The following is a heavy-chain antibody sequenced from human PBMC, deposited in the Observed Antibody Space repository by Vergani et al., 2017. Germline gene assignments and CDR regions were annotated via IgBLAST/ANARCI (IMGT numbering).Heavy chain of an antibody. Sequence: QVQLQESGPGLVKPSQTLSLTCTVSGGSISSGGYYWSWIRQHPGKGLEWIGYIYYSGSTYYNPSLKSRVTISVDTSKNQFSLKLSSVTAADTAVYYCASSYMTTVTTDEYYFDYWGQGTLVTVSS. D-gene: IGHD4-17*01. CDR2: IYYSGST. J-gene: IGHJ4*02. CDR1: GGSISSGGYY. CDR3: ASSYMTTVTTDEYYFDY. V-gene: IGHV4-31*03.